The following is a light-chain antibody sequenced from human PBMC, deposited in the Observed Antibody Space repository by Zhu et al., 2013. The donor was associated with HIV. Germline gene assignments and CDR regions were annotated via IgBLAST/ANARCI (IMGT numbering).Light chain of an antibody. CDR3: VLYMGSGISV. CDR1: SGSVSTTYY. J-gene: IGLJ3*02. CDR2: STN. Sequence: QTVVTQEPSFSVSPGGTVTLTCGLSSGSVSTTYYPSWYQQTPGQAPRTLIYSTNTRSSGVPDRFSGSILGNKAALIITGAQADDESDYYCVLYMGSGISVFGGGTKLTVL. V-gene: IGLV8-61*01.